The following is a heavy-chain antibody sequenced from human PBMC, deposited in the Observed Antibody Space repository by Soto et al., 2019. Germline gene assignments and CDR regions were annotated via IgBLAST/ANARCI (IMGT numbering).Heavy chain of an antibody. CDR2: IIPIFGTA. V-gene: IGHV1-69*13. CDR1: GGTFSSYA. J-gene: IGHJ3*02. Sequence: SVKVSCKASGGTFSSYAISWVRQAPGQGLEWMGGIIPIFGTANYAQKFQGRVTITADESTSTAYMELSSLRSEDTAVYYCARDLGIVVVPAANRAFDIWGQGTMVTVSS. D-gene: IGHD2-2*03. CDR3: ARDLGIVVVPAANRAFDI.